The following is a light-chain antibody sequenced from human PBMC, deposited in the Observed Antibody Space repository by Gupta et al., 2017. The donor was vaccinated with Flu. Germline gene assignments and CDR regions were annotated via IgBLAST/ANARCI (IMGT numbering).Light chain of an antibody. CDR1: SSNIGAGYD. CDR3: QSYDYTLSVVV. Sequence: QSLLTQPPSVSGAPGQRVTISCPGSSSNIGAGYDVHWYQQLPGTAPKRLIYGNSNRPSGVPDRFSGSKSGTSASLAITGLQAEDEADYYCQSYDYTLSVVVFGGGTKLTVL. J-gene: IGLJ2*01. CDR2: GNS. V-gene: IGLV1-40*01.